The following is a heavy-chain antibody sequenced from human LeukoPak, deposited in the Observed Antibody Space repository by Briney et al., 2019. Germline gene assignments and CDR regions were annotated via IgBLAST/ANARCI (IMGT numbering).Heavy chain of an antibody. CDR1: GGSISSGGYY. V-gene: IGHV4-31*03. Sequence: PSETLSLTCTVSGGSISSGGYYWSWIRQHPGEGLEWIGYIYYSGSTYYNPSLKSRVTISVDTSKNQFSLKLSSVTAADTAVYYCARVVVGYCSGGSCQCFDYWGQGTLVTVSS. CDR2: IYYSGST. J-gene: IGHJ4*02. D-gene: IGHD2-15*01. CDR3: ARVVVGYCSGGSCQCFDY.